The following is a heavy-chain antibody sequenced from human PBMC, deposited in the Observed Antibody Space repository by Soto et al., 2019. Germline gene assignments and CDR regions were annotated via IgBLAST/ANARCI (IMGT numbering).Heavy chain of an antibody. J-gene: IGHJ6*02. V-gene: IGHV3-48*02. D-gene: IGHD3-3*01. CDR2: ISSSSSTI. CDR1: GFTFSSYS. CDR3: ARDLGAVDYYYYGMDV. Sequence: PGGSLRLSCAASGFTFSSYSMNWVRQAPGKGLEWVSYISSSSSTIYYADSVKGRFTISGDNAKNSLYLQMNSLRDEDTAVYYCARDLGAVDYYYYGMDVWGQGTTVTVSS.